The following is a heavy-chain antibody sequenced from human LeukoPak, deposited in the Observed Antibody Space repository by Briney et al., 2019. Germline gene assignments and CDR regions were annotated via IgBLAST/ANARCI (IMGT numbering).Heavy chain of an antibody. CDR2: INPNSGGT. Sequence: ASVKVSCKASGYTFTGYYMHWVRQAPGQGLEWMGWINPNSGGTNYAQKFQGRVTMTRDTSISTAYMELSRLRSDDTAVYYCARVPKYYDFWSGYYTNYGMDVWGQGTTVTVSS. J-gene: IGHJ6*02. V-gene: IGHV1-2*02. CDR3: ARVPKYYDFWSGYYTNYGMDV. CDR1: GYTFTGYY. D-gene: IGHD3-3*01.